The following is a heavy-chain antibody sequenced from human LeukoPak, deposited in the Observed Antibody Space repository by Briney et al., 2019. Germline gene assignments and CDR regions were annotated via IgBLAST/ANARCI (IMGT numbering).Heavy chain of an antibody. D-gene: IGHD1-26*01. J-gene: IGHJ4*02. CDR3: ARDVYGGSLRGVFDY. CDR2: ISGSGDGT. V-gene: IGHV3-23*01. Sequence: HPGGSLRLSCTASGFTFDNYAMIWVRQASGKGLEWVSVISGSGDGTDSADSVRGRFTISRDNSKNTLYLEMSSLRVEDTAVYHCARDVYGGSLRGVFDYWGQGTLVTVSS. CDR1: GFTFDNYA.